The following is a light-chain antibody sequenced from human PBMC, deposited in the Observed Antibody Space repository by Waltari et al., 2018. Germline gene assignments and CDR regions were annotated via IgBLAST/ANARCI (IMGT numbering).Light chain of an antibody. V-gene: IGLV2-11*01. CDR2: EVS. CDR1: SSAIGGYYD. Sequence: QAALTQPRSVSGSAGPSVTISCTGTSSAIGGYYDDPWYQQHPGTAPKLMIYEVSKRPSGVSDRFSGSKSGNTASLTISGLQAEDEADYYCSSYAGSNTYWVFGGGTRLTVL. CDR3: SSYAGSNTYWV. J-gene: IGLJ3*02.